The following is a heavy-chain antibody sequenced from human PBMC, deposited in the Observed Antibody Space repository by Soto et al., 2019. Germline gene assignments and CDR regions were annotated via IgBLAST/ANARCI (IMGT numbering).Heavy chain of an antibody. CDR3: ARVVVPATATTSNWFDP. D-gene: IGHD4-17*01. CDR2: INPSGGST. CDR1: GYTFTTYY. V-gene: IGHV1-46*01. Sequence: ASVKVSCKASGYTFTTYYLHWVRQAPGQGLEWMGIINPSGGSTNYAQRFQGRVTMTSDTSTSTVYMELSSLRADDTAVYYCARVVVPATATTSNWFDPWGQGTLVTVSS. J-gene: IGHJ5*02.